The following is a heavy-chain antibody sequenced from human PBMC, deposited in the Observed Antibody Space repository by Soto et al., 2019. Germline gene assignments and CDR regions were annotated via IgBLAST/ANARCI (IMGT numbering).Heavy chain of an antibody. J-gene: IGHJ4*02. V-gene: IGHV4-30-2*01. CDR3: ARVLPFGR. Sequence: SETLSLTCAVSGGSITSGGYSWSWIRQPPGKGLEWIGYIYHSGSTYYNPSLKSRVTISVDRSKNQFSLKLSSVTAADTAVYYCARVLPFGRWAQGTRVTVSS. CDR2: IYHSGST. D-gene: IGHD2-15*01. CDR1: GGSITSGGYS.